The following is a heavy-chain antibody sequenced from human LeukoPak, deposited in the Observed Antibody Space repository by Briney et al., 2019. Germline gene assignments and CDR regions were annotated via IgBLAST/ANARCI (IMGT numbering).Heavy chain of an antibody. Sequence: SETLSLTCTVSGGSISSSSYYWGWIRQPPGKGLEWIGSIYYSGSSNYNPSLKSRVTISVDTSKNQFSLKLTSVTAADTAVYYCARTYSSSPRGYYYYYMDVWGKGTTVTVSS. V-gene: IGHV4-39*07. CDR3: ARTYSSSPRGYYYYYMDV. D-gene: IGHD6-6*01. CDR2: IYYSGSS. J-gene: IGHJ6*03. CDR1: GGSISSSSYY.